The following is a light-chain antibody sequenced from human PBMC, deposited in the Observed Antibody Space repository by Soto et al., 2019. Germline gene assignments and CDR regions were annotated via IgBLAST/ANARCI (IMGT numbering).Light chain of an antibody. CDR3: QETNYHT. CDR2: DAS. CDR1: QSLSTY. V-gene: IGKV3-11*01. Sequence: IVLTQSPDTLSLSPGERATLSCRASQSLSTYLAWYQQKPGQAPRLLIYDASKRATGIPARFSGSGSGTEFTLTISSLQPDDLATYYCQETNYHTFGQGTKLEIK. J-gene: IGKJ2*01.